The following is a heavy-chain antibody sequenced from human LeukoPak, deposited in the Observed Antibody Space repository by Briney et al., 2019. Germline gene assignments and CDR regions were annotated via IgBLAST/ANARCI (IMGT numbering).Heavy chain of an antibody. J-gene: IGHJ4*02. CDR1: GGSISSHY. V-gene: IGHV4-59*11. CDR2: IYYSGST. CDR3: AGPSQYYYDSSFDY. D-gene: IGHD3-22*01. Sequence: PSETLSLTCTVAGGSISSHYWSWIRQSPGEGLEWIGYIYYSGSTNYNPSPKSRVTISVATPKNQFSLKLSSVTPADTAVYSCAGPSQYYYDSSFDYWGQGTLVTVSS.